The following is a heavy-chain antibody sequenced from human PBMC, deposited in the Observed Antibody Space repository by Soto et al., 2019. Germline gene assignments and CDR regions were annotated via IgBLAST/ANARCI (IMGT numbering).Heavy chain of an antibody. CDR2: IKSKTDGGTT. V-gene: IGHV3-15*07. D-gene: IGHD3-10*01. CDR1: GFTFSNAW. CDR3: TTYLGGEIRGVILDY. J-gene: IGHJ4*02. Sequence: EVQLVESGGGLVKPGGSLRLSCAASGFTFSNAWMNWVRQAPGKGLEWVVRIKSKTDGGTTDYAAPVKGRFTISRYDSKNTQYLQMKSQKTEVTAVDYVTTYLGGEIRGVILDYWGQGTLVTVSS.